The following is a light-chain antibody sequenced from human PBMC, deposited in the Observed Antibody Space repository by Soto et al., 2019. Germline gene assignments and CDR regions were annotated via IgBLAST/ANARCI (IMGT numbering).Light chain of an antibody. V-gene: IGKV3-20*01. CDR3: QQYGSSGLT. CDR1: QSVSSSY. CDR2: GAS. J-gene: IGKJ4*01. Sequence: EIVLTQSPGTLSLSPGERATLSCRASQSVSSSYLAWYQQKPGQAPRLLLSGASTRATDIPNRFSGSGSGTDFTLTISRLEPVDFAVYYCQQYGSSGLTFGGGTKVEIK.